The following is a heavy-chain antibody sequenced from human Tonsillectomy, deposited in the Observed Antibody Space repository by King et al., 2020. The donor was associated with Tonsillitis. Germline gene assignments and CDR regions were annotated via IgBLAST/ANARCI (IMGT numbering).Heavy chain of an antibody. J-gene: IGHJ3*02. D-gene: IGHD1-26*01. CDR3: AKDIGYSGSNDAFDI. CDR1: GFTFDDYA. Sequence: VQLVESGGGLVQPGRSLRLSCAASGFTFDDYAMHWVRQAPGKGLEWVPGISWNSGSIGYADSVKGRFTISEDNAKNSLYLQMNSLRAEDTALYYCAKDIGYSGSNDAFDIWGQGTMVTVSS. V-gene: IGHV3-9*01. CDR2: ISWNSGSI.